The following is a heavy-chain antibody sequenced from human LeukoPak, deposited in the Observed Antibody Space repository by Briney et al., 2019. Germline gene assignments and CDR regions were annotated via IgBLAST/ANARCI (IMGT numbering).Heavy chain of an antibody. J-gene: IGHJ4*02. CDR2: IYYSGRT. V-gene: IGHV4-39*07. Sequence: SETLSLTCTVSGGSIGTNTYYWGWIRQPPGKGLEWLGCIYYSGRTYYNPSLKSRVTISVDTSKNQFSLKLSSVTAADTAVYYCARVPFYYDSSGYYIDYWGQGTLVTVSS. CDR3: ARVPFYYDSSGYYIDY. D-gene: IGHD3-22*01. CDR1: GGSIGTNTYY.